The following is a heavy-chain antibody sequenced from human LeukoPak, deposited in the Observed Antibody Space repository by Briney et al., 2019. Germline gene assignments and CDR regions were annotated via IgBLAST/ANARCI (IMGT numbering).Heavy chain of an antibody. CDR3: VRDSAAAGPNYAMDV. V-gene: IGHV4-30-4*01. J-gene: IGHJ6*02. Sequence: SETLSLTCSVSGGSVNTGDYYWSWVRQSPGKGLEWIGFVYYSGSTYYNPSLKSRITIAVDTSRNQFSLRLSSVTAADTAVYFCVRDSAAAGPNYAMDVWGQGTTVTVS. D-gene: IGHD6-13*01. CDR2: VYYSGST. CDR1: GGSVNTGDYY.